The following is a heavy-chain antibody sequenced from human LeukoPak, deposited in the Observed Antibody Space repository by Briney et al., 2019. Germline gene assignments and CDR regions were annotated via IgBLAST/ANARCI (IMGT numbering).Heavy chain of an antibody. CDR3: AKDADSTILELFDY. CDR1: GFTFSSYA. CDR2: ISGGGGST. V-gene: IGHV3-23*01. D-gene: IGHD1-7*01. J-gene: IGHJ4*02. Sequence: PGGSLRLSCAASGFTFSSYAMSWVRQAPGKGLEWVSGISGGGGSTNYAYSVKGRFTISRDNSKNTLYLQMNSLRAEDTAVYYCAKDADSTILELFDYWGQGTLVTVSS.